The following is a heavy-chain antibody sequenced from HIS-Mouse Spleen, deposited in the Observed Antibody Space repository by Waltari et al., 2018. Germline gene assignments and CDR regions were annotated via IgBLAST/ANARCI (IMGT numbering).Heavy chain of an antibody. CDR1: GGSISSSSYY. D-gene: IGHD6-13*01. Sequence: QLQLQESGPGLVKPSETLSLTCTVSGGSISSSSYYWGWIRQPPGKGLEWIGSIYYSGSTYYHPSLKSRVTISVDTSTTQFSLKLSSVTAADTAVYYCAREIPYSSSWYDWYFDLWGRGTLVTVSS. CDR3: AREIPYSSSWYDWYFDL. J-gene: IGHJ2*01. V-gene: IGHV4-39*07. CDR2: IYYSGST.